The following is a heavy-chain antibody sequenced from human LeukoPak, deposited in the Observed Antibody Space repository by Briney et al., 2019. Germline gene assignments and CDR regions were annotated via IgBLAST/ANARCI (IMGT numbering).Heavy chain of an antibody. CDR3: ARDLEAYYGSGSYDTRPFDY. CDR1: GFTFSSYS. J-gene: IGHJ4*02. Sequence: GGSLRLSCAASGFTFSSYSMNWVRQAPGKGLEWVSSISSSSSYIYYADSVKGRFTISGDNAKNSLYLQMNSLRAEDTAVYYCARDLEAYYGSGSYDTRPFDYWGQGTLVTVSS. CDR2: ISSSSSYI. V-gene: IGHV3-21*01. D-gene: IGHD3-10*01.